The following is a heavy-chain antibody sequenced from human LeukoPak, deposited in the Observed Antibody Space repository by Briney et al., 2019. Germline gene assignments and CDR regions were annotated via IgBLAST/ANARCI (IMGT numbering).Heavy chain of an antibody. J-gene: IGHJ1*01. CDR2: IYHSGST. CDR3: AREGMALGDYGGAQGAEYFQH. CDR1: GGSIGSSNW. V-gene: IGHV4-4*02. D-gene: IGHD4-23*01. Sequence: PSETLSLTCAVSGGSIGSSNWWSWVRQPPGKGLEWIGEIYHSGSTNYNPSLKSRVTISLDTSKSQFSLKVRYVTAADTAVYYCAREGMALGDYGGAQGAEYFQHWGQGTLVTVSS.